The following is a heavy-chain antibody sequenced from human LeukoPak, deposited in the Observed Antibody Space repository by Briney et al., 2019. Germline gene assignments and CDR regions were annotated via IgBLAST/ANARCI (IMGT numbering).Heavy chain of an antibody. CDR3: AKDLAIVVVTAIDY. CDR2: ISYDGSNK. CDR1: GFTFSSYG. J-gene: IGHJ4*02. V-gene: IGHV3-30*18. D-gene: IGHD2-21*02. Sequence: GGSLRLSCAASGFTFSSYGMHWVRQAPGKGLEWVAVISYDGSNKYYADSVKGRFTISRDNSKNTLYLQMNSLRAEDTAVYYCAKDLAIVVVTAIDYWGQGTLVTVSS.